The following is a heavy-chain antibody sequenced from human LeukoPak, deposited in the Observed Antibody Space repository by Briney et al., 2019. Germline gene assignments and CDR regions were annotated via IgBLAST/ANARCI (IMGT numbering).Heavy chain of an antibody. J-gene: IGHJ4*02. D-gene: IGHD5-18*01. V-gene: IGHV3-53*01. CDR3: AKDGYSYGLEYYFDY. CDR2: LYTGGGT. Sequence: PGGSLRLSCAASGFAFISTYMSWVRQAPGKGLEWVSVLYTGGGTYYADSVKGRFTISRDNPENTVYLQMNSLRAGDTAVYYCAKDGYSYGLEYYFDYWGQGTLVTVSS. CDR1: GFAFISTY.